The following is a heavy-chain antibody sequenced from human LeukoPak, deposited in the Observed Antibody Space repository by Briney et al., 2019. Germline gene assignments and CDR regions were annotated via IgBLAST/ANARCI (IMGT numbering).Heavy chain of an antibody. D-gene: IGHD3-10*01. J-gene: IGHJ4*02. CDR1: GYTFTGYY. V-gene: IGHV1-8*02. Sequence: ASVKVSCKASGYTFTGYYMHWVRQATGQGLEWMGWMNPNSGNTGYAEKFQGRVTMTRNTSISTAYMELSSLRYEDTAMYYCASVLWFGESATDYWGQGTLVTVSS. CDR2: MNPNSGNT. CDR3: ASVLWFGESATDY.